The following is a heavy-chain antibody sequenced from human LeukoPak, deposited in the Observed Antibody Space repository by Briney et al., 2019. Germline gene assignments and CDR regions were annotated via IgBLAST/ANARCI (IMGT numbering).Heavy chain of an antibody. J-gene: IGHJ4*02. D-gene: IGHD4-17*01. Sequence: GGSLRLSCAASGFTFSSYGMHWVRQAPGKGLEWVAVISYDGSNKYYADSVKGRFTISRDNSKNTLYLQMNSLRAEDTAVYYCARDPGYGDTPADYWGQGTLVTVSS. V-gene: IGHV3-30*03. CDR2: ISYDGSNK. CDR3: ARDPGYGDTPADY. CDR1: GFTFSSYG.